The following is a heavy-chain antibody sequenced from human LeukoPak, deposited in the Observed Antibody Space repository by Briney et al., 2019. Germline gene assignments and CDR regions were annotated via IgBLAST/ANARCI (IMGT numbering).Heavy chain of an antibody. CDR1: GFTFSNYW. CDR2: MNRDGSEI. D-gene: IGHD1-14*01. J-gene: IGHJ4*02. CDR3: AKDRGDGGNRNGFFDY. V-gene: IGHV3-7*03. Sequence: GGSLRLSCAPCGFTFSNYWMSWVRQAPGKGLEWVANMNRDGSEIYYVDSIKGRFTISRDNTNNSLYLQMNSLRAEDTAVYYCAKDRGDGGNRNGFFDYWGQGTLVTVS.